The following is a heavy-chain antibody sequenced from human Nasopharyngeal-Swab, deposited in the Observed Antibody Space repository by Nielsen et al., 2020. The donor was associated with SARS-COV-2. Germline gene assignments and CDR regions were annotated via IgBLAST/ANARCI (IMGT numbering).Heavy chain of an antibody. CDR3: AQDSSGWYQAFDI. CDR1: GFTFRSYA. Sequence: GESLKISCAASGFTFRSYAISWVRQAPGKGLEWVSVISGSDYTTYYADSVKGRFTISRDNSKNTVNLQMNSLRAEDTAVYYCAQDSSGWYQAFDIWGQGTMVTVSS. J-gene: IGHJ3*02. D-gene: IGHD6-19*01. V-gene: IGHV3-23*01. CDR2: ISGSDYTT.